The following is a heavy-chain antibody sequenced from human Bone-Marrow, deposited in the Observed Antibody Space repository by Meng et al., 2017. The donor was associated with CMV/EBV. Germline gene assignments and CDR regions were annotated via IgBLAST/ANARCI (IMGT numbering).Heavy chain of an antibody. Sequence: AASGFTLSSYAMSWVRQAPGKGLEWVSAISGSGGSTYYADSVKGRFTISRDNSKNTLYLQMNSLRAEDTAVYYCAKGTRGVIHFDYWGQGTLVTVSS. D-gene: IGHD3-10*01. CDR2: ISGSGGST. J-gene: IGHJ4*02. V-gene: IGHV3-23*01. CDR3: AKGTRGVIHFDY. CDR1: GFTLSSYA.